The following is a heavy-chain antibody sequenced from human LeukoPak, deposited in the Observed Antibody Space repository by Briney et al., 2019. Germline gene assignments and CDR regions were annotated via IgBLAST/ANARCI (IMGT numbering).Heavy chain of an antibody. D-gene: IGHD5-12*01. J-gene: IGHJ4*02. CDR3: ARGRYSTSGPSHY. CDR1: GYTFTGYY. CDR2: INPNSGGT. V-gene: IGHV1-2*02. Sequence: ASVKVSCKASGYTFTGYYMHWVRQAPGQGLEWMGWINPNSGGTNYAQKFQGRVTMTRDTSISTAYMELSRLRSDDTAVYYCARGRYSTSGPSHYWGQGTLVTVSS.